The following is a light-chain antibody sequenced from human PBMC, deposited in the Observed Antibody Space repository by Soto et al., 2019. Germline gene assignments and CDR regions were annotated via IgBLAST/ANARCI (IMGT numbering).Light chain of an antibody. CDR2: GAS. Sequence: EIVMTQSPATLSVSPGERATLSFRASQGIGNNLAWCQQQPRQAPRLLIYGASPSPTGTPARFSGSGNGTDFTLTIRSLVPEDFEVYYCQTRTTWPLPFGRGTKV. J-gene: IGKJ4*01. CDR1: QGIGNN. V-gene: IGKV3-15*01. CDR3: QTRTTWPLP.